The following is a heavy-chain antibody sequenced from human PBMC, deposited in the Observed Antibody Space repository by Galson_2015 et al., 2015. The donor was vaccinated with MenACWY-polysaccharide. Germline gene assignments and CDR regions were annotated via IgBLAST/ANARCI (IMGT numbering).Heavy chain of an antibody. CDR3: TSYSSGWFPRAY. J-gene: IGHJ4*02. Sequence: SLRLSCAASGFTFSGSAMHWVRQASGKGLEWVGRIRSNANSYATAYAASVKGRFTISRDDSKNTAYLQMNSLKTEDTAVYYCTSYSSGWFPRAYWGQGTLVTVSS. CDR2: IRSNANSYAT. V-gene: IGHV3-73*01. D-gene: IGHD6-19*01. CDR1: GFTFSGSA.